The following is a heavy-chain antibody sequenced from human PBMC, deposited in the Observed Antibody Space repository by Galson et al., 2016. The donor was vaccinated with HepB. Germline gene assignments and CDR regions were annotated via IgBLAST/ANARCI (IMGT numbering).Heavy chain of an antibody. Sequence: SLRLSCAASGFTFSSYSMNWVRQAPGKGLEWLSSISSSSSYIYYADSVKGRLTISRDNAKNSLYLQMNSLRAEDTAVYYCARAVSWDYGDYAGYWGQGTLVTVSS. CDR1: GFTFSSYS. CDR3: ARAVSWDYGDYAGY. J-gene: IGHJ4*02. V-gene: IGHV3-21*04. D-gene: IGHD4-17*01. CDR2: ISSSSSYI.